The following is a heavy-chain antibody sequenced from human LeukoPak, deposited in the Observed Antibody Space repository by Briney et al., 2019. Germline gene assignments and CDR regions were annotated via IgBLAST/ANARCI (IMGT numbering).Heavy chain of an antibody. CDR1: GYSFTSYW. V-gene: IGHV5-51*01. CDR2: IYPGDSDT. Sequence: GESLKISCKGSGYSFTSYWIGWVRQMPGKGLEWTGIIYPGDSDTRYSPSFQGQVTISADKSISTAYLQWSSLKASDTATYYCARHSGDSSGYYYLDDAFDIWGQGTMVTVSS. J-gene: IGHJ3*02. D-gene: IGHD3-22*01. CDR3: ARHSGDSSGYYYLDDAFDI.